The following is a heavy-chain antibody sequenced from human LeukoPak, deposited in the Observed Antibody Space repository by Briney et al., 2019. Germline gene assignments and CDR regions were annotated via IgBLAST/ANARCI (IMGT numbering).Heavy chain of an antibody. V-gene: IGHV4-31*03. CDR2: IYYSGST. CDR1: GGSISSGGYY. J-gene: IGHJ3*02. Sequence: PSETLSLTCTVSGGSISSGGYYWSWIRQHPEKGLEWIGYIYYSGSTYYNPSLKSRVTISVDTSKNQFSLKLSSVTAADTAVYYCARSYPNYYDSSGYYWDAFDIWGQGTMVTVSS. D-gene: IGHD3-22*01. CDR3: ARSYPNYYDSSGYYWDAFDI.